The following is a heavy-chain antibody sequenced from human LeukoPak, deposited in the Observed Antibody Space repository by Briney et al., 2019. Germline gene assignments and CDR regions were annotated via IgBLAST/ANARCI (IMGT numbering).Heavy chain of an antibody. V-gene: IGHV3-21*03. CDR2: ISISSSYI. CDR3: ARPPNIAVAGIFYPYGMDV. Sequence: VGSLRLYHTAPEITFNSYSINLFRQPPSKELHWVSSISISSSYIYYADSVKGRFTISRDNAKISLYLQMNSRRDDDIAVYYCARPPNIAVAGIFYPYGMDVRGQGTTV. D-gene: IGHD6-19*01. CDR1: EITFNSYS. J-gene: IGHJ6*02.